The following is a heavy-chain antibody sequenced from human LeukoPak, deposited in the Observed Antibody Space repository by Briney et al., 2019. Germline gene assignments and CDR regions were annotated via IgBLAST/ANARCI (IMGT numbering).Heavy chain of an antibody. D-gene: IGHD3-9*01. CDR1: GFTFGDYA. CDR3: TAPRTRYFDWLSDY. V-gene: IGHV3-49*04. CDR2: IRSKANGGKK. J-gene: IGHJ4*02. Sequence: PGGSLRLSCTASGFTFGDYAMSWVRQAPGKGLEWVGFIRSKANGGKKQYAASVKARFTISKDDSKSIAYLQMNSLKTEDTAVYYCTAPRTRYFDWLSDYWGQGTLVTVSS.